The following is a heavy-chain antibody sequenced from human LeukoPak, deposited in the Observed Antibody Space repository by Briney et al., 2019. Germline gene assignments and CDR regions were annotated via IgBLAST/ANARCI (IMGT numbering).Heavy chain of an antibody. CDR3: ATDGMVRGPDAWFDS. V-gene: IGHV4-61*02. D-gene: IGHD3-10*01. CDR1: GASISSDSCY. CDR2: IYTRGST. Sequence: PSETLSLTCTVSGASISSDSCYWTWIRQPAGKGLEWIGRIYTRGSTNYNPSLKSRVTISVDTSKNQFSLNLTSVTAADTAVYYCATDGMVRGPDAWFDSWGQGILVTVSS. J-gene: IGHJ5*01.